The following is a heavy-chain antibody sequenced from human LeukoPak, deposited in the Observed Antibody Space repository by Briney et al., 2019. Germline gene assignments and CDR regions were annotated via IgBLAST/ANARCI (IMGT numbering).Heavy chain of an antibody. V-gene: IGHV4-61*02. D-gene: IGHD5-12*01. J-gene: IGHJ6*03. Sequence: SQTLSLTCTVSGGSISSGDYYWTWIRQPAGKGLEWIGRIYTSGSTNYNPSLKSRVTISVDTSKNQFSLNLTSVTAADTAVYYCAREGRDVMATIGRGYYYYMDVWGKGTTVTISS. CDR2: IYTSGST. CDR3: AREGRDVMATIGRGYYYYMDV. CDR1: GGSISSGDYY.